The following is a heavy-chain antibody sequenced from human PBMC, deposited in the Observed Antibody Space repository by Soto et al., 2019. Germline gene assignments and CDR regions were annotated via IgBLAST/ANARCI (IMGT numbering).Heavy chain of an antibody. CDR1: GFTLSNSG. V-gene: IGHV3-30*18. CDR2: VCFHGSGE. D-gene: IGHD1-26*01. J-gene: IGHJ5*02. CDR3: VKGPDNWDYSNWFDP. Sequence: QVQVMESGGGVVQPGRSLRISCAASGFTLSNSGIHWVRQAPGKGLEWVAAVCFHGSGEYYADSVKGRFTISSDSSKNRVYLQMNSLRTDDTAVYHCVKGPDNWDYSNWFDPWGQGILVTVSS.